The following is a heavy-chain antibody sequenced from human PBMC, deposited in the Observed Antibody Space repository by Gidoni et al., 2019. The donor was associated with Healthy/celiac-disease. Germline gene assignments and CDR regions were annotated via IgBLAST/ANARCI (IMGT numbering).Heavy chain of an antibody. Sequence: QLQLQDSGPGLVTPSATLSLTCTVSGGPISSSSYYWGWIRQPPGKGLEWIGSIYYSGSTYYNPSLKSRVTISVDTSKNQFSLKLSSVTAADTAVYYCASRYGSSTSCYNWFDPWGQGTLVTVSS. D-gene: IGHD2-2*01. CDR1: GGPISSSSYY. CDR3: ASRYGSSTSCYNWFDP. J-gene: IGHJ5*02. CDR2: IYYSGST. V-gene: IGHV4-39*01.